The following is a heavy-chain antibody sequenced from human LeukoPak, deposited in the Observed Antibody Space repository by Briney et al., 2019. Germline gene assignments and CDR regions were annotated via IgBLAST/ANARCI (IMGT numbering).Heavy chain of an antibody. CDR2: ISRSGSTT. J-gene: IGHJ4*02. V-gene: IGHV3-11*01. CDR1: GFTSSDNY. CDR3: ASAVVATDQDPPFDY. Sequence: PGGSLRLSCAASGFTSSDNYMSWIRQAPGKGLEWISYISRSGSTTYHADTVKGRFTISRDNAKNSVYLQMNSLRAEDTAIYYCASAVVATDQDPPFDYWGQGTLVTVSS. D-gene: IGHD5-12*01.